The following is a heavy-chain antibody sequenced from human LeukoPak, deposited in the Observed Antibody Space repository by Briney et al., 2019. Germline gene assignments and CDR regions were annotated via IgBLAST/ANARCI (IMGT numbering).Heavy chain of an antibody. CDR1: GYTFTSYY. J-gene: IGHJ5*02. V-gene: IGHV1-46*01. CDR2: INPSGGST. D-gene: IGHD3-10*01. CDR3: ARDRNTMVRGVILEANWFDP. Sequence: ASVKVSCKASGYTFTSYYMHWVRQAPGQGLEWMGIINPSGGSTSYAQKFQGRVTMTRDTSTSTVYMELSSLRSEDTAVYYCARDRNTMVRGVILEANWFDPWGQGTLVTVSS.